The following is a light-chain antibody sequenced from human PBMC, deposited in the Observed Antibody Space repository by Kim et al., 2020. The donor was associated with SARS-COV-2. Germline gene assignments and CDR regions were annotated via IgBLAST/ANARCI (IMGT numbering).Light chain of an antibody. CDR2: GAS. CDR1: TRSIGTS. J-gene: IGKJ4*02. V-gene: IGKV3-20*01. Sequence: SRGGSATPWWAGTRSIGTSLAWYQQRPGQPPRLLIYGASTRATGIPDRFSGRGSGTDFTLTISGLQSEDFAVYHCQQYGDSHPRTFGEGTKVDIK. CDR3: QQYGDSHPRT.